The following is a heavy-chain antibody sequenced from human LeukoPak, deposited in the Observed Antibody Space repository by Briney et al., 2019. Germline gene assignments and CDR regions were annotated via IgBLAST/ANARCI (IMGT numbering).Heavy chain of an antibody. CDR3: ARVGSPGYYYYMDV. V-gene: IGHV1-8*01. J-gene: IGHJ6*03. Sequence: ASVKVSCKASGYTFTSYDINWVRQATGQGLEWMGWMNPNSGNTGYAQKFQGRVTMTRNTSISTAYMELSSLRSEDTAVYYCARVGSPGYYYYMDVWGKGTTVTVSS. CDR1: GYTFTSYD. CDR2: MNPNSGNT. D-gene: IGHD1-26*01.